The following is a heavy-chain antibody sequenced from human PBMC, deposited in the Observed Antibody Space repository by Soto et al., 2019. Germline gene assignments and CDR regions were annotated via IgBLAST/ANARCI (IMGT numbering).Heavy chain of an antibody. D-gene: IGHD2-8*01. CDR3: DRAYLRWFDI. V-gene: IGHV4-59*01. CDR1: GDSITNYY. J-gene: IGHJ5*02. Sequence: SETLSLTCTVSGDSITNYYWSWIRQAPGKGLEWVGYIYYTGTTTYNPSLKSRVAMSLDTSKKQVSLKVTSVTAADTAVYYCDRAYLRWFDIWGQGTLVTVSS. CDR2: IYYTGTT.